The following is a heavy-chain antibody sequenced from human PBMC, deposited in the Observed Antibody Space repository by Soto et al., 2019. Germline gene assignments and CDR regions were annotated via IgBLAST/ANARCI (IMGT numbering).Heavy chain of an antibody. CDR2: ISGSGGST. CDR3: AKEQGDGSNYFDY. D-gene: IGHD1-26*01. CDR1: GFTFSSYA. J-gene: IGHJ4*02. V-gene: IGHV3-23*01. Sequence: GGSLRLSCAASGFTFSSYAMSWVRQAPGKGLEWISAISGSGGSTYYADSVKGRFTISRYNSKNTLYLQMNSLRAEDTAVYYCAKEQGDGSNYFDYWGQGTLVTVSS.